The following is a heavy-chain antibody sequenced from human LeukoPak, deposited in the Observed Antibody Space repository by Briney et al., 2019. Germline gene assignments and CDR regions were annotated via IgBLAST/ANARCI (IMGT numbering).Heavy chain of an antibody. CDR1: GFTFSSYA. CDR3: AKDRPLYYYDSSGYPNFDY. Sequence: GGSLRLSCAASGFTFSSYAMSWVRQAPGKGLEWVSAISDSGGSTYYADSVKGRFTISRDNSKNTLYLQMNSLRAEDTAVYYCAKDRPLYYYDSSGYPNFDYWGQGTLVTVSS. CDR2: ISDSGGST. J-gene: IGHJ4*02. V-gene: IGHV3-23*01. D-gene: IGHD3-22*01.